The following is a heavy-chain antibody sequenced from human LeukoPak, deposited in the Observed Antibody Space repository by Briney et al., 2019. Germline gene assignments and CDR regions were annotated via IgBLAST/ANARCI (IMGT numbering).Heavy chain of an antibody. V-gene: IGHV3-13*01. CDR3: GRGWNRYCSGGSCYMFDY. J-gene: IGHJ4*02. Sequence: GGSLRLSCAASGFTFSSYDMHWVRQATGKGLEWVSAIGTAGDTYYPGSVKGRFTISRENAKNSLYLQMNSLRAGDTAVYYCGRGWNRYCSGGSCYMFDYWGQGTLVTVSS. CDR1: GFTFSSYD. CDR2: IGTAGDT. D-gene: IGHD2-15*01.